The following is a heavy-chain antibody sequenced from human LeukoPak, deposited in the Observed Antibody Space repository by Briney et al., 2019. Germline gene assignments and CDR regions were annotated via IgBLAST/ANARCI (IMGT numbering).Heavy chain of an antibody. J-gene: IGHJ4*02. V-gene: IGHV1-2*02. CDR1: GYTFTGYY. Sequence: ASVKVSCKASGYTFTGYYIHWVRQAPGQGLEWMGWINPNSGATNYPQKFQGRVAMTRDTSVTTAYMEMSRLTFDDTAVYFCARSRMTTIPNLDYWGQGILVTVSS. D-gene: IGHD4-17*01. CDR3: ARSRMTTIPNLDY. CDR2: INPNSGAT.